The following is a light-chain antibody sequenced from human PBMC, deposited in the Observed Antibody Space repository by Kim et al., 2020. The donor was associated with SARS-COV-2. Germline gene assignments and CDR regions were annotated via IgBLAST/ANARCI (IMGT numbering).Light chain of an antibody. CDR3: AAWDDSLRGWV. CDR2: RDN. CDR1: SSNIGSKY. V-gene: IGLV1-47*01. Sequence: GQRVTLPCSGSSSNIGSKYVYWYQQLPGTAPKLLIYRDNQRPSGVPDRFSGYKSGTSASLAISGLRSEDEADYYCAAWDDSLRGWVFGGGTQLTVL. J-gene: IGLJ3*02.